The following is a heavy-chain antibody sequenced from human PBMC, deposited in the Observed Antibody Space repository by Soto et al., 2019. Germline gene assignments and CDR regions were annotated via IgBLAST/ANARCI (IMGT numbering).Heavy chain of an antibody. CDR2: IYYSGST. D-gene: IGHD3-22*01. J-gene: IGHJ6*02. Sequence: SENLSLTCTVSGGSISSSSYYWGWIRQPPGKGLEWIGSIYYSGSTYYNPSLKSRVTISVDTSKNQFSLKLSSVTAADTAVYYCSRPRHYDSTGYPELYVCGQGTTVTGSS. V-gene: IGHV4-39*01. CDR1: GGSISSSSYY. CDR3: SRPRHYDSTGYPELYV.